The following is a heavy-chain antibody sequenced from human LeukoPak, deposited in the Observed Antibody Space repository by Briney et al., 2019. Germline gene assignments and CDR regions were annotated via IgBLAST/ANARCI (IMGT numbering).Heavy chain of an antibody. D-gene: IGHD7-27*01. J-gene: IGHJ6*03. Sequence: GGSLRLSCAASGFTVSSNYMSWVRQAPGKGLEWVSVIYSGGSTYYADSVKGRFTVSRDNSKNTLYLQMNSLRAEDTAVYYCARARWGSGYYYYYMEVWGKGTTVIVSS. V-gene: IGHV3-53*01. CDR1: GFTVSSNY. CDR3: ARARWGSGYYYYYMEV. CDR2: IYSGGST.